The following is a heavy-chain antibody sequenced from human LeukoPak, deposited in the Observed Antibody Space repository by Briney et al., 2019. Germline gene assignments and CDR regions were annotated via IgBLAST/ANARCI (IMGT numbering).Heavy chain of an antibody. Sequence: SQTLSLTCALSGDSVSSNSAAWNWIRQSPSRGLEWLGRTYYKSKWYSDYPISVKSRITINSDTSKNQFSLQLNSVTPDDTAVYYCARAGGNASSWYLWDFQHWGQGALVSVSS. J-gene: IGHJ1*01. CDR3: ARAGGNASSWYLWDFQH. CDR2: TYYKSKWYS. CDR1: GDSVSSNSAA. D-gene: IGHD6-13*01. V-gene: IGHV6-1*01.